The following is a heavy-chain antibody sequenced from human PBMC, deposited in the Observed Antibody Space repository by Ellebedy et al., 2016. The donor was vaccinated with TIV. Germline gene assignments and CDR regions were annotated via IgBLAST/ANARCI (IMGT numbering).Heavy chain of an antibody. V-gene: IGHV4-59*08. CDR2: VSSIGST. Sequence: SETLSLTCTVSGGSISHYFWGWIRQPPGKGLEWIGFVSSIGSTNYNPSLMRRVTTSVDTSKNQFSLKLRSVTAADTAVYYCARGVTTIGSWGQGTLVTVSS. CDR1: GGSISHYF. J-gene: IGHJ4*02. D-gene: IGHD4-17*01. CDR3: ARGVTTIGS.